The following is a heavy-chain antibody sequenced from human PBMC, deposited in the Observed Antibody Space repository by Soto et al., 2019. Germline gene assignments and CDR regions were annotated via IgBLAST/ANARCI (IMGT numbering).Heavy chain of an antibody. V-gene: IGHV1-46*01. CDR1: GYTFTMYY. D-gene: IGHD3-3*01. CDR3: ARDRITIFGVVIPTALDP. Sequence: GASVTVSCKASGYTFTMYYMHWVLQPGLQWLEWMGIINPGGGSTSYAQKFQGRVTMTRDTSTSTVYMELSSLRSEDTAVYYCARDRITIFGVVIPTALDPWGQGTLVTVSS. CDR2: INPGGGST. J-gene: IGHJ5*02.